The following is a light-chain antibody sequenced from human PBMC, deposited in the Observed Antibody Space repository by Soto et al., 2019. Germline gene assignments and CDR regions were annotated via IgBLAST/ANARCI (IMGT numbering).Light chain of an antibody. J-gene: IGKJ4*01. V-gene: IGKV1-33*01. CDR1: QDIGDH. CDR2: TAS. CDR3: QQYDNVPTLT. Sequence: DIPMTQSPSSLSASVGDRVTITCQASQDIGDHLNWYQQKPGKVPNLLIYTASILETGVPSRFSGSGSGTYFTFTISSLQPEDIATYYCQQYDNVPTLTFGGGTKVEIK.